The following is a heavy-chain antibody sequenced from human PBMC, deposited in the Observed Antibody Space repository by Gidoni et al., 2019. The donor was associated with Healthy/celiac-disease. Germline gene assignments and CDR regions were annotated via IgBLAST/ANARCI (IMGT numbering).Heavy chain of an antibody. J-gene: IGHJ4*02. CDR1: AGSISSSRYY. Sequence: QLQLQESGPGLVKPSETLSLTCTVSAGSISSSRYYWGWIRQPPGKGLEWIGSIYYSGSTYYNPSLKSRVTISVDTSKNQFSLKLSSVTAADTAVYYCARRGYYYGSAGDWGQGTLVTVSS. V-gene: IGHV4-39*01. CDR2: IYYSGST. D-gene: IGHD3-10*01. CDR3: ARRGYYYGSAGD.